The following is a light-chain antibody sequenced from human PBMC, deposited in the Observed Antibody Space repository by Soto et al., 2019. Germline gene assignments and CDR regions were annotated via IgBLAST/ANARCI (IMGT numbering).Light chain of an antibody. V-gene: IGLV4-69*01. CDR1: SGHSSYA. CDR3: QTWGTGIAV. Sequence: QPVLTQSPSASASLGASVKLTCTLSSGHSSYAIAWHQQQPEKGPRYLMKLNSDGSHSKGDGIPDRFSGSSSGAERYLTISSLQSEDEADYYCQTWGTGIAVIGGGTQLTVL. CDR2: LNSDGSH. J-gene: IGLJ7*01.